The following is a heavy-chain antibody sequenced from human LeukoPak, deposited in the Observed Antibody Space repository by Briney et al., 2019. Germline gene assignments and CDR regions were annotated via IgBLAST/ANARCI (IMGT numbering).Heavy chain of an antibody. CDR3: GRHAMYYYDTSGSNWFDP. CDR1: GGSISSYY. V-gene: IGHV4-59*08. Sequence: SETLSLTCTVSGGSISSYYWSWIRQPPGKGLEWIGYIYYSGSTNDKPSLKRRVTISVDTSKNPFSLKLSSVTAAETAVYYCGRHAMYYYDTSGSNWFDPWGQGTLVTASS. CDR2: IYYSGST. D-gene: IGHD3-22*01. J-gene: IGHJ5*02.